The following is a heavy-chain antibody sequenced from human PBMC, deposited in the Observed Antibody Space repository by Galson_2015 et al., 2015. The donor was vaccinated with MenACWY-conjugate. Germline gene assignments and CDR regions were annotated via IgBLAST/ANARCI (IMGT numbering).Heavy chain of an antibody. D-gene: IGHD1-26*01. CDR3: VRGENSFDN. Sequence: SLRLSCAASGFTFSDHYMDWVRQAPGKGLEWVGRVRPKARSYTTEYAAAVKGRFTVSRDDSKNSLYLQMNSLKTDDTAIYYCVRGENSFDNWGQGTLVTVSS. CDR1: GFTFSDHY. CDR2: VRPKARSYTT. J-gene: IGHJ4*02. V-gene: IGHV3-72*01.